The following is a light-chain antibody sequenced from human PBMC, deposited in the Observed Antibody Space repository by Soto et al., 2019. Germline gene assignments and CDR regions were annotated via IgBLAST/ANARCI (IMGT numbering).Light chain of an antibody. CDR3: SSRTSSITYV. Sequence: QPVLTQPASVSGSPGQSITVSCTGTSSDVGGYNYVSWYQQHPGKAPKLMIYEVSNRPSGISSRFSGSKSGNTASLTISGLQAEDEADYYCSSRTSSITYVFGTGTKSPS. CDR2: EVS. V-gene: IGLV2-14*01. J-gene: IGLJ1*01. CDR1: SSDVGGYNY.